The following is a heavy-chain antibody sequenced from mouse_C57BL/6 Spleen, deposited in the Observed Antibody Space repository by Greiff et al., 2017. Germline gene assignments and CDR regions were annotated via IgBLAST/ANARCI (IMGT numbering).Heavy chain of an antibody. Sequence: EVQLQQSGPELVKPGASVKISCKASGYTFTDYYMNWVKQSHGKSLEWIGDINPNNGGTSYNQKFKGKATLTVDKSSSTAYMELRSLTSEDSAVYYCARLDSSGYRFAYWGQGTLVTVSA. D-gene: IGHD3-2*02. J-gene: IGHJ3*01. CDR2: INPNNGGT. CDR1: GYTFTDYY. CDR3: ARLDSSGYRFAY. V-gene: IGHV1-26*01.